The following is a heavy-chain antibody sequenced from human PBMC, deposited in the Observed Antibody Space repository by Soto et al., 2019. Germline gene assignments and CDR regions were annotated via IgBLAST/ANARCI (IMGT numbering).Heavy chain of an antibody. J-gene: IGHJ4*02. V-gene: IGHV4-34*09. Sequence: PSETLSLTCAVYGGSFSGYYWSWIRQPPGRGLEWIGEIYYSGSTYYNPSLKSRVIISADTSKNQFSLRLSSVTAADTAVYYCARAAYDSSGYYFGFDYWGQGTLVTVSS. D-gene: IGHD3-22*01. CDR2: IYYSGST. CDR1: GGSFSGYY. CDR3: ARAAYDSSGYYFGFDY.